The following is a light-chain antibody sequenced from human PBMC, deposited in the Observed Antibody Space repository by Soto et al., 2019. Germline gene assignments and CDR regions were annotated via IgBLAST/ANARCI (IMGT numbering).Light chain of an antibody. J-gene: IGKJ1*01. CDR2: GAS. Sequence: EIVLTQSPGTLSVSPGERATLSCRASQSVSSKLVWYQQKPGQAPRLLFYGASPGATGNPARFSGSGSETEFTLSISSLQSEDFAVYYCQQYNNWPGTFGQGTKVEIK. V-gene: IGKV3-15*01. CDR3: QQYNNWPGT. CDR1: QSVSSK.